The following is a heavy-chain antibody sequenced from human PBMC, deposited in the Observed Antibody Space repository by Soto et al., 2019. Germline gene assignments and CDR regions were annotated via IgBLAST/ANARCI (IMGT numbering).Heavy chain of an antibody. Sequence: PGGSLRLSCAASGFPFSSYAMSWVRQAPGKGLEWVSAISGSGGSTYYADSVKGRPTISRDNSKNTLYLQMNSLRAEDTAVYYCAKVYYYDSSGYSPFDYWGQGTLVTVSS. CDR3: AKVYYYDSSGYSPFDY. J-gene: IGHJ4*02. V-gene: IGHV3-23*01. CDR2: ISGSGGST. CDR1: GFPFSSYA. D-gene: IGHD3-22*01.